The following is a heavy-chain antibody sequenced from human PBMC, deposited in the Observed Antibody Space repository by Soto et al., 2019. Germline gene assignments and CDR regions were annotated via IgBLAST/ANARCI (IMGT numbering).Heavy chain of an antibody. CDR1: GGTFSSYA. D-gene: IGHD6-13*01. V-gene: IGHV1-69*06. CDR2: IIPIFGTA. Sequence: AASVNVSCKASGGTFSSYAISWVRQAPGQGLEWMGGIIPIFGTANYAQKFQGRVTITADKSTSTAYMELSSLRSEDTAVYYCARGNYYYYGMDVWGQGTTVTVSS. J-gene: IGHJ6*02. CDR3: ARGNYYYYGMDV.